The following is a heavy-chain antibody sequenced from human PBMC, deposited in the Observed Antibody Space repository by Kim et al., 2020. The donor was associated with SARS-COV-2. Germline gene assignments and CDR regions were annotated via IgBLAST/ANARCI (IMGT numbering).Heavy chain of an antibody. D-gene: IGHD5-12*01. V-gene: IGHV3-23*01. CDR2: IDGRGATT. CDR1: GFTFSNSP. J-gene: IGHJ4*02. Sequence: GRSLRLSCAASGFTFSNSPMSWVRQAPGKGLEWVSTIDGRGATTYYPGSVKGRFTISRDNSKNTLYLQMNNLRAEDTAVYFCAKSGQLDYWGQGTLVTVSS. CDR3: AKSGQLDY.